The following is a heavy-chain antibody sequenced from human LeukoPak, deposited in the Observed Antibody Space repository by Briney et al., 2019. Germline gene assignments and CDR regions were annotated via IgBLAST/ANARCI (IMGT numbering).Heavy chain of an antibody. J-gene: IGHJ6*03. CDR3: ARERHNFWSGYSYYYYMDV. Sequence: PSETLSLTCTVSGGSISSYYWSWIRQPPGKGLEWIGYIYYSGSTNYNPSLKSRVTISVDTSKNQFSLKLSSVTAADTAVYYCARERHNFWSGYSYYYYMDVWGKGTTVTVSS. CDR1: GGSISSYY. CDR2: IYYSGST. D-gene: IGHD3-3*01. V-gene: IGHV4-59*01.